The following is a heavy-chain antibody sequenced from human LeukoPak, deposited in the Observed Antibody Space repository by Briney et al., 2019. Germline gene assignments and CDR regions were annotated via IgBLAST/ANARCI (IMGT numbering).Heavy chain of an antibody. CDR3: GRGDYHNYYMDV. J-gene: IGHJ6*03. D-gene: IGHD5-24*01. CDR1: GFTFSSYG. V-gene: IGHV3-30*03. CDR2: ISYDGSNK. Sequence: PGGSLRLSCAASGFTFSSYGMHWVRQAPGKGLEWVAVISYDGSNKYYADSVRDRFIISRDTSKNTLYLQMNSLRAEDTAVYHCGRGDYHNYYMDVWGKGTTVTISS.